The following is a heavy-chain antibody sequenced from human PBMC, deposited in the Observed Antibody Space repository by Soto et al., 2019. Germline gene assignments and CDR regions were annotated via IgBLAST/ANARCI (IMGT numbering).Heavy chain of an antibody. CDR3: VGAQDYGDFDY. Sequence: KPSETLSLTCAVSGYSISSGYYWGWIRQPPGKGLEWIGSIYHSGSTYYNPSLKSRVTISVDTSKNQFSLKLSSVTAADTAVYYCVGAQDYGDFDYWGQGTLVTVSS. CDR1: GYSISSGYY. D-gene: IGHD4-17*01. J-gene: IGHJ4*02. V-gene: IGHV4-38-2*01. CDR2: IYHSGST.